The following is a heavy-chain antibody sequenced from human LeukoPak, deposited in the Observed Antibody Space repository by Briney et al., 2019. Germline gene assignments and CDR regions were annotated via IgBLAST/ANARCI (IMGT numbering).Heavy chain of an antibody. CDR1: GYTFISYG. Sequence: GASVKVSCKASGYTFISYGISWVRQAPGQGLEWMGWISAYNGNTNYAQELQGRVTMTTDTSTSTAYMELRSLRSDDTAVYYCARGPRGYSGYGLLRFDYWGQGTLVTVSS. D-gene: IGHD5-12*01. V-gene: IGHV1-18*01. CDR3: ARGPRGYSGYGLLRFDY. CDR2: ISAYNGNT. J-gene: IGHJ4*02.